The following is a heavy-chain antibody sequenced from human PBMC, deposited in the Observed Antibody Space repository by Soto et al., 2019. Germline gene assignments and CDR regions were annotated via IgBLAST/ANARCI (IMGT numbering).Heavy chain of an antibody. CDR2: IRSKAYGGTT. V-gene: IGHV3-49*04. D-gene: IGHD6-13*01. Sequence: QTGGSLRLSCTASGFTFGDYAMSWVRQAPGKGLEWVGFIRSKAYGGTTEYAASVKGRFTISRDDSKSIAYLQMNSLKTEDTAVYYCTRIAALPMDVWGQGTTVTVSS. J-gene: IGHJ6*02. CDR1: GFTFGDYA. CDR3: TRIAALPMDV.